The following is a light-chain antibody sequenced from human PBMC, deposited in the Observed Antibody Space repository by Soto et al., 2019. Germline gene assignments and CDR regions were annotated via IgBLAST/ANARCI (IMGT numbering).Light chain of an antibody. CDR3: QQFINSPSMHI. CDR2: GAS. Sequence: EIVLTQSPGTLSLSPGEGATLSCRSSQVVGTNYLAWYQQKPGQAPRLLIFGASSRASGVPGRFSCSGTGTDFTLTISRIEPEDYAVEYCQQFINSPSMHIFGQGTKLEIK. J-gene: IGKJ2*01. V-gene: IGKV3-20*01. CDR1: QVVGTNY.